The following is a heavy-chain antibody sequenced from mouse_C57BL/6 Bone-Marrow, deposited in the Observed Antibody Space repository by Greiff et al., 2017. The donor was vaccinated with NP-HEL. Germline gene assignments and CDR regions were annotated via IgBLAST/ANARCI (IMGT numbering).Heavy chain of an antibody. Sequence: EVKLMESEGGLVQPGSSMKLSCTASGFTFSDYYMAWVRQVPEKGLEWVANINYDGSSTYYLDSLKSRFIISRDNAKNILYLQMSSLKTEDTATYYGAREGGLRRRTYAMDYGDQGTSVTVSS. CDR2: INYDGSST. CDR3: AREGGLRRRTYAMDY. J-gene: IGHJ4*01. CDR1: GFTFSDYY. V-gene: IGHV5-16*01. D-gene: IGHD2-4*01.